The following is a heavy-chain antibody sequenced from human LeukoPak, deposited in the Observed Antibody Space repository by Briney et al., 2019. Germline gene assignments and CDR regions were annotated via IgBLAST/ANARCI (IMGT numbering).Heavy chain of an antibody. CDR3: ARGSVLLLGSLNWFDP. D-gene: IGHD3-10*01. V-gene: IGHV1-18*01. CDR1: GYTFTSYG. J-gene: IGHJ5*02. Sequence: ASVKVSCKASGYTFTSYGISWVRQAPGQGLEWMGWISAYNGNTNYAQKLQGRVTMTTDTSTSTAYMELRSLRSDDTAVYYCARGSVLLLGSLNWFDPWGQGTLVTVSS. CDR2: ISAYNGNT.